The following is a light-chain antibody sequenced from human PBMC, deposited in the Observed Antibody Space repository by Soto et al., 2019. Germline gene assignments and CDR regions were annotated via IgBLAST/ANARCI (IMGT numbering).Light chain of an antibody. CDR1: NSDVGGYNY. V-gene: IGLV2-14*01. J-gene: IGLJ3*02. Sequence: QSALTQPASVSGSPGQSITISCTGTNSDVGGYNYVSWFQQHPGKAPKLMIYEVTYRPSGVSNRFSGSKSGNTASLTISGLQAEDEADYYCTSYTNSNTWVFGGGTKVTVL. CDR3: TSYTNSNTWV. CDR2: EVT.